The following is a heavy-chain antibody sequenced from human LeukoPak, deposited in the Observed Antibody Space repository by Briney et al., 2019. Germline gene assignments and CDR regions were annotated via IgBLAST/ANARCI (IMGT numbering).Heavy chain of an antibody. CDR2: ISSSGSTI. D-gene: IGHD5-24*01. CDR1: GFTFSDYY. J-gene: IGHJ4*02. Sequence: GGSLRLSCAASGFTFSDYYMSWIRQAPGKGLEWVSYISSSGSTIYYADSVKGRFTISRDNAKNSLYLQMNSLRAEGTAVYYCARDRGRWLQLYYFDYWGQGTLVTVSS. CDR3: ARDRGRWLQLYYFDY. V-gene: IGHV3-11*04.